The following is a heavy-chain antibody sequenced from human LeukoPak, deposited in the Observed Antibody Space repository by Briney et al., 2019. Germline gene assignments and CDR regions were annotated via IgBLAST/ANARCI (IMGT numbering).Heavy chain of an antibody. J-gene: IGHJ3*02. CDR3: ARAFSSSSWYLHAFDI. D-gene: IGHD6-13*01. Sequence: ASVTVSCKASGYTFTGYYMHWVRQAPGQGLEWMGWINPNSGGTNYAQKFQGRVTMTRDTSISTAYMELSRLRSDDTAVYYCARAFSSSSWYLHAFDIWGKGTMVTVSS. CDR2: INPNSGGT. V-gene: IGHV1-2*02. CDR1: GYTFTGYY.